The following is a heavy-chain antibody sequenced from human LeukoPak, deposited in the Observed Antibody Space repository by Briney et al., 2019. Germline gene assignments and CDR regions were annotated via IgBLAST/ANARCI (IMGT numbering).Heavy chain of an antibody. CDR3: ARDLEYGSGSYYDNWFDP. CDR2: ISAYNGNT. V-gene: IGHV1-18*01. D-gene: IGHD3-10*01. J-gene: IGHJ5*02. CDR1: GYTFTSYG. Sequence: ASVKVSCKASGYTFTSYGIGWVRQAPGQGLEWMGWISAYNGNTNYAQKLQGRVTMTTDTSTSTTYMELRSLRSDDTAVYYCARDLEYGSGSYYDNWFDPWGQGTLVTVSS.